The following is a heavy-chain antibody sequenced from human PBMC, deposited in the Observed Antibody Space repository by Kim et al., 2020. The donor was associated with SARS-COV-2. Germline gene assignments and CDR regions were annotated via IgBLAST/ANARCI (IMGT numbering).Heavy chain of an antibody. CDR1: GITFDDYA. CDR2: ISWDSVNI. V-gene: IGHV3-9*01. CDR3: AKVRGRLWFGEFWP. J-gene: IGHJ5*02. D-gene: IGHD3-10*01. Sequence: GGSLRLSCAASGITFDDYAMHWVRQAPGKGLEWVSGISWDSVNIAYADSVKGRFTISRDNAKTSLYLQMNSLKPEDTALYYFAKVRGRLWFGEFWPWGQG.